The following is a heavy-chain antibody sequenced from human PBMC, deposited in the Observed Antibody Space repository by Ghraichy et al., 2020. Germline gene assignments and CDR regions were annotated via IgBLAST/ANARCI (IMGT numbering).Heavy chain of an antibody. CDR3: AKDPAVAWRHYGMDV. Sequence: GGSLRLSCAASGFTFSSYAMSWVRQAPGKGLEWVSAISGSGGSTYYADSVKGRFTISRDNSKNTLYLQMNSLRAEDTAVYYCAKDPAVAWRHYGMDVWGQGTTVTVSS. CDR1: GFTFSSYA. CDR2: ISGSGGST. D-gene: IGHD6-19*01. J-gene: IGHJ6*01. V-gene: IGHV3-23*01.